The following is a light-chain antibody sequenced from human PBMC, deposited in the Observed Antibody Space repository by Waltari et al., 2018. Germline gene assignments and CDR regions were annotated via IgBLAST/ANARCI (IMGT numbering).Light chain of an antibody. Sequence: QSALTQPASVSGSPGQSIPISCTGTTSDLGRYNYASWYQQHPGKAPKLIIFDVSSRPSGVSNRFSGSKSANTASLIISGLQAEDEADYYCCSFTSSSTWVFGGGTKLTVL. CDR3: CSFTSSSTWV. CDR1: TSDLGRYNY. J-gene: IGLJ3*02. CDR2: DVS. V-gene: IGLV2-14*03.